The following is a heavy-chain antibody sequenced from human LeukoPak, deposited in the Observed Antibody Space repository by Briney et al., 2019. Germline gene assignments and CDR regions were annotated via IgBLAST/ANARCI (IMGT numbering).Heavy chain of an antibody. CDR1: GFTFSSYA. Sequence: PGGSLRLSCAASGFTFSSYAMSWVRQAPGKGLEWVSAISGSGGSTYYADSVKGRFTISRDNSKNTLYLQMNSLRAEDTAVYYCVKPFRGDYLPYYYWGQGTLVTVSS. V-gene: IGHV3-23*01. CDR3: VKPFRGDYLPYYY. D-gene: IGHD2-21*01. J-gene: IGHJ4*02. CDR2: ISGSGGST.